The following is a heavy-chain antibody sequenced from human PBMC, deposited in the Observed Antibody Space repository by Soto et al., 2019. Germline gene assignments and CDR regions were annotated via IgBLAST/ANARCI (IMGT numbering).Heavy chain of an antibody. Sequence: PSATLSLTCTVSGVSISNYDWSWIRQPAGKGLEWIGRIYSSGNTNYNPSLKSRVTMSVDTSKNQFSLKLSSATAADTALYYCARDGWIQLGSNWADPWGQGILV. J-gene: IGHJ5*02. CDR2: IYSSGNT. V-gene: IGHV4-4*07. CDR1: GVSISNYD. D-gene: IGHD5-18*01. CDR3: ARDGWIQLGSNWADP.